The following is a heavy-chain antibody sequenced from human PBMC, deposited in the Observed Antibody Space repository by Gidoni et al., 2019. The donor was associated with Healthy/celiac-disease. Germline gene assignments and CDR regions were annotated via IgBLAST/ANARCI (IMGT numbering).Heavy chain of an antibody. CDR3: ARVDGRAAAGTGY. Sequence: QVQLVESGGGMVKPGGSLRLYGADSGFPFSDYYRSWIRQAPGKGVECVSYISSSSSYTNYADSVKGLFTISRDNAKNSLYLQMNSLRAEDTAVYYCARVDGRAAAGTGYWGQGTLVTVSS. D-gene: IGHD6-13*01. J-gene: IGHJ4*02. V-gene: IGHV3-11*05. CDR2: ISSSSSYT. CDR1: GFPFSDYY.